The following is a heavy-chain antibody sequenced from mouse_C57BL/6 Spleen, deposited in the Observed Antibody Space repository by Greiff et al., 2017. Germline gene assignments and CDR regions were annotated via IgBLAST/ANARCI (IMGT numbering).Heavy chain of an antibody. CDR3: ARGEDGYFWFAY. J-gene: IGHJ3*01. Sequence: QVQLQQPGAELVMPGASVKLSCKASGYTFTSYWMHWVKQRPGQGLEWIGEIDPSDSYTNYNQKFKGKSTLTVDKSSSTAYMQLSSLTSEASAVYYCARGEDGYFWFAYRGQGTLVTVSA. CDR1: GYTFTSYW. CDR2: IDPSDSYT. V-gene: IGHV1-69*01. D-gene: IGHD2-3*01.